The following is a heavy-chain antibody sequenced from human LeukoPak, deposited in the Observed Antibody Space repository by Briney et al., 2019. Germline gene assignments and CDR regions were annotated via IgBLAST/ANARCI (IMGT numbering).Heavy chain of an antibody. CDR3: ASSRDGYRGPFDY. CDR1: GGSISSYY. J-gene: IGHJ4*02. CDR2: IYYSGST. Sequence: PSETLSLTCTVSGGSISSYYWSWIRQPPGKGLEWIGYIYYSGSTNYNPSLKSRVTISVDTSKNQFSLKLSSVTAADTAVYYCASSRDGYRGPFDYWGQGTLVTVSS. V-gene: IGHV4-59*01. D-gene: IGHD5-24*01.